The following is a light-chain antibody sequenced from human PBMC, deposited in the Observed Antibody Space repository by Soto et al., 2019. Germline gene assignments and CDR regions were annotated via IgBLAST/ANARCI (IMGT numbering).Light chain of an antibody. Sequence: EIVLTQSPGTLSLSPGERATLSCRASEFLSSSYLVWYQQKPGQAPRLLIYAASRRATGIPDRFSGSGSATEYTLTINTLEPEEFAVYYCRQQGTFGQGTKLESK. V-gene: IGKV3-20*01. CDR3: RQQGT. CDR1: EFLSSSY. J-gene: IGKJ2*01. CDR2: AAS.